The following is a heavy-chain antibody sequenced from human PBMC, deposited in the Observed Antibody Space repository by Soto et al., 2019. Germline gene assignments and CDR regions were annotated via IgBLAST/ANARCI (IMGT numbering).Heavy chain of an antibody. Sequence: QVLLQESGPGLVQPSGTLSLSCAVSGGSISSSHFWGWVRQPPGKGLEWVGDISHSGSANYNPSLKSRVTISIDKSKNQFSLKLNSVTAADTAVYYCARSFGWYAIDYWGQGTLVIVSS. J-gene: IGHJ4*02. CDR2: ISHSGSA. CDR3: ARSFGWYAIDY. CDR1: GGSISSSHF. D-gene: IGHD6-19*01. V-gene: IGHV4-4*02.